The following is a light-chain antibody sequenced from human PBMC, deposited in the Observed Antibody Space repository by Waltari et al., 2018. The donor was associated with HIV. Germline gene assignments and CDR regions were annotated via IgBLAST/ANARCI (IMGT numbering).Light chain of an antibody. V-gene: IGLV3-1*01. CDR2: QDT. J-gene: IGLJ2*01. CDR3: QAWDSSTCV. Sequence: SYDLTQPPSVSVSPGQPANITCSGDKLGDKYACWYQRKPGKSPVLVMYQDTKRPSGIPERFSGSNSGNTASLTISGTQAMDEADYYCQAWDSSTCVFGGGTKLTVL. CDR1: KLGDKY.